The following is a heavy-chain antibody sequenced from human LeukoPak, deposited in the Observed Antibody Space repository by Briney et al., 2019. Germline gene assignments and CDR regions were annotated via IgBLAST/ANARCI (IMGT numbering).Heavy chain of an antibody. D-gene: IGHD1-26*01. J-gene: IGHJ2*01. CDR2: INHSGST. CDR1: GGSFSGYY. V-gene: IGHV4-34*01. CDR3: ARDPYEGWSYTRSYWYFDL. Sequence: SETLSLTCAVYGGSFSGYYWSWIRQPPGKGLEWIGEINHSGSTNYNPSLKSRVTISVDTSKNQFSLKLSSVTAADTAVYYCARDPYEGWSYTRSYWYFDLWGRGTLVTVSS.